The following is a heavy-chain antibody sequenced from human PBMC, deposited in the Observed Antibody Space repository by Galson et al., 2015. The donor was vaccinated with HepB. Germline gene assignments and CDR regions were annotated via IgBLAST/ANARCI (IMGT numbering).Heavy chain of an antibody. CDR3: AKGISSAGYSSSWYPLSGFDY. Sequence: SLRLSCAASGFTFSSYGMHWVRQAPGKGLEWVAVIWYDGSNKYYADSVKGRFTISRDNSKNTLYLQMNSLRAEDTAVYYCAKGISSAGYSSSWYPLSGFDYWGQGTLVTVSS. J-gene: IGHJ4*02. V-gene: IGHV3-33*06. CDR1: GFTFSSYG. CDR2: IWYDGSNK. D-gene: IGHD6-13*01.